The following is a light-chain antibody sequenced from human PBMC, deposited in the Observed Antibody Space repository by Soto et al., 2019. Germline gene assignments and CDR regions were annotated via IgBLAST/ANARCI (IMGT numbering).Light chain of an antibody. Sequence: DIQMTQSPTSLSASVGDRVTITCRASQSISGFLNWYQQKPGKAPKLLIHTASKLRSGVPSRFSGYGSGTDFSLTLSSLQPEDFATYICQQSYSSPLTFGQGTKVEIK. J-gene: IGKJ1*01. CDR2: TAS. V-gene: IGKV1-39*01. CDR3: QQSYSSPLT. CDR1: QSISGF.